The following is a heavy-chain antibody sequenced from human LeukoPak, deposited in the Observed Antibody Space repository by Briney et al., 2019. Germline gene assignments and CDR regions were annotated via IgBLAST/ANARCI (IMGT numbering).Heavy chain of an antibody. V-gene: IGHV1-69*04. J-gene: IGHJ3*02. CDR2: IIPILGIA. CDR1: GGTFSSYA. D-gene: IGHD3-22*01. CDR3: ARHYPYYYDSSGYSPDAFDI. Sequence: ASVKVSCKASGGTFSSYAISWVRQAPGQGLEWMGRIIPILGIANCAQKFQGRVTITADKSTSTAYMELSSLRSEDTAVYYCARHYPYYYDSSGYSPDAFDIWGQGTMVTVSS.